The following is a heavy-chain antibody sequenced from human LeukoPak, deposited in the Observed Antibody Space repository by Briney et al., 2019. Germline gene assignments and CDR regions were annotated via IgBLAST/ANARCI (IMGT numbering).Heavy chain of an antibody. J-gene: IGHJ4*02. CDR3: TRVSCSGVSCSDY. CDR1: GFLFSSYS. D-gene: IGHD2-15*01. V-gene: IGHV3-21*01. CDR2: ISATTGYI. Sequence: PGGSLRLSCAASGFLFSSYSMNWVRQAPGKGLEWVSSISATTGYIFYADSVKGRFTISRDNTKNSLYLQMNSLRAEDTAVYYCTRVSCSGVSCSDYWGQGTLVTVSS.